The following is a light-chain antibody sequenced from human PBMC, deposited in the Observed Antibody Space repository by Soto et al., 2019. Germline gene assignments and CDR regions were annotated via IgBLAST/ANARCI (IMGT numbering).Light chain of an antibody. Sequence: DTQMTQSPSSLSASVGDRVAITCQASRDITDYLNWYQQKPGKAPKLLIYDASKLETGVPSRFSGSEYGTDFTLTITSLQPEDIATYYCQQFDNVPLTFGGGTKVEIK. CDR1: RDITDY. V-gene: IGKV1-33*01. CDR2: DAS. CDR3: QQFDNVPLT. J-gene: IGKJ4*01.